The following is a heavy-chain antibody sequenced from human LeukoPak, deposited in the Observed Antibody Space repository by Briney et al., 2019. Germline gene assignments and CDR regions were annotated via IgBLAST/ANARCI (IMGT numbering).Heavy chain of an antibody. CDR1: GYTFTGYY. Sequence: ASVKVSCKASGYTFTGYYMHWVRQAPGQGLEWMGWINPNSGDTNYAQKFQGRVTMTRDTSISTAYMELSRLRSDDTAVYYCARGYCSSTSCYFRYWGQGTLVTVSS. CDR2: INPNSGDT. J-gene: IGHJ4*02. CDR3: ARGYCSSTSCYFRY. V-gene: IGHV1-2*02. D-gene: IGHD2-2*01.